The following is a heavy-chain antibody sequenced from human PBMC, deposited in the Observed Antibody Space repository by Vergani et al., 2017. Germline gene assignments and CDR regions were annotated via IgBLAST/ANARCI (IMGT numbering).Heavy chain of an antibody. Sequence: QVQLVQSGAEVKKPGASVKVSCKASGYIFTSYAMHWVRQAPGQRLEWMGWINAGNGNTKYSQKFQRRVTITRDTSASTAYMELSSLRSEDTAVYYCARLLGEKPSGDYWGQGTLVTVSS. J-gene: IGHJ4*02. CDR3: ARLLGEKPSGDY. D-gene: IGHD2-15*01. CDR1: GYIFTSYA. CDR2: INAGNGNT. V-gene: IGHV1-3*01.